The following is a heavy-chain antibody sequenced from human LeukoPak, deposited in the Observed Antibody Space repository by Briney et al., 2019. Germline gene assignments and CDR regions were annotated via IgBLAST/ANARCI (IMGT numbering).Heavy chain of an antibody. J-gene: IGHJ4*02. V-gene: IGHV4-59*01. CDR3: ARAEMTILGNDY. D-gene: IGHD5-24*01. Sequence: SETLSLTCTVSGGSISSYYWSWIRQPPGKGLEWIGYIYYSGSTNYNPSLKSRVTISVDTSKNQFSLKLSSVTAADTAVYYCARAEMTILGNDYWGQGTLVTVSS. CDR2: IYYSGST. CDR1: GGSISSYY.